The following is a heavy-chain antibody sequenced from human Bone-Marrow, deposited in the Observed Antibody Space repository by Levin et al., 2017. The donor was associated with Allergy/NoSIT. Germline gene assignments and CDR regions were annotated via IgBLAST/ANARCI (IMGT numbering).Heavy chain of an antibody. CDR2: ISSSGSTI. J-gene: IGHJ4*02. CDR1: GFTFSSYE. V-gene: IGHV3-48*03. Sequence: SGGSLRLSCAASGFTFSSYEMNWVRQAPGKGLEWVSYISSSGSTIYYADSVKGRFTISRDNAKNSLYLQMNSLRAEDTAVYYCARAGLYDFWSGYYWWGQGTLVTVSS. CDR3: ARAGLYDFWSGYYW. D-gene: IGHD3-3*01.